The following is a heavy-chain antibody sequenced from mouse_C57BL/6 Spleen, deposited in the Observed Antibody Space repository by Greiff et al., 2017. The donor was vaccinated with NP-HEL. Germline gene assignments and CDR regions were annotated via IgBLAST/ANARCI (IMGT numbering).Heavy chain of an antibody. D-gene: IGHD2-1*01. J-gene: IGHJ4*01. Sequence: QVQLQQSGAELARPGASVKLSCKASGYPFTSYGISWVKQRTGQGLEWIGEIYPRSGNTYYIEKFKGKATLTADKSSSTAYMELRSLTSEDSAVYFCARPPSYGNYDYAMDYWGQGTSVTVSS. V-gene: IGHV1-81*01. CDR1: GYPFTSYG. CDR2: IYPRSGNT. CDR3: ARPPSYGNYDYAMDY.